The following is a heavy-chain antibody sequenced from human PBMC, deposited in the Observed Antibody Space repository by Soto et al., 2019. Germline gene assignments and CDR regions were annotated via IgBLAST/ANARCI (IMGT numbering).Heavy chain of an antibody. CDR2: INAGNGNT. CDR3: ARAVAVAADFDY. Sequence: QVQLVQSGAEEKKPGASVKVSCKASGYTFTGYAMYWVRQAPGHRLEWMGWINAGNGNTKYSQKFQGRVTITRDTSASTTYMELSSLRSEDTAVYYCARAVAVAADFDYWGQGTLVTVSS. V-gene: IGHV1-3*05. CDR1: GYTFTGYA. D-gene: IGHD6-19*01. J-gene: IGHJ4*02.